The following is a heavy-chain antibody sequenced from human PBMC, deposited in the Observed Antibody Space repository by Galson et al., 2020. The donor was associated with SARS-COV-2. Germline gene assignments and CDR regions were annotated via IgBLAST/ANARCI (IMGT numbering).Heavy chain of an antibody. J-gene: IGHJ4*02. Sequence: GESLKISCAASGFTFSSYAMSWVRQAPGKGLEWVSAISGSGGSTYYADSVKGRFTISRDNSKNTLYLQMNSLRAEDTAVYYCAKNGGGYVWGSYRSMYYFDYWGQGTLVTVSS. CDR2: ISGSGGST. CDR1: GFTFSSYA. CDR3: AKNGGGYVWGSYRSMYYFDY. D-gene: IGHD3-16*02. V-gene: IGHV3-23*01.